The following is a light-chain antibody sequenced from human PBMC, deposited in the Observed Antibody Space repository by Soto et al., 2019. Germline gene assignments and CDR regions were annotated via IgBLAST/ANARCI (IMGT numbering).Light chain of an antibody. V-gene: IGLV1-47*01. CDR1: SSNIGSNY. CDR2: RNN. Sequence: QSVLTQPPSASGTPGQRVTISCSGSSSNIGSNYVYWYQQLPGTAPKLLIYRNNQRPSGVPDRFPGSKSGTSASLAISGLRSEDEADYYCAAWDDSLSALYVFGTGTKVTVL. CDR3: AAWDDSLSALYV. J-gene: IGLJ1*01.